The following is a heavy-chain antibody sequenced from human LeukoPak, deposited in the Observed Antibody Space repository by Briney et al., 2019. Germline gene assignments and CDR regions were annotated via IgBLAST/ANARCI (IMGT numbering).Heavy chain of an antibody. D-gene: IGHD3-22*01. CDR1: GFTFSSYW. J-gene: IGHJ4*02. CDR3: ARGSTYYDSSGQVPFDY. CDR2: ISSSSSTI. Sequence: GGSLRLSCAASGFTFSSYWMSWVRQAPGKGLEWVSYISSSSSTIYYVDSVKGRFTISRDNAKNSLNLQMNSLRAEDTAVYYCARGSTYYDSSGQVPFDYWGQGTLVTVSS. V-gene: IGHV3-48*01.